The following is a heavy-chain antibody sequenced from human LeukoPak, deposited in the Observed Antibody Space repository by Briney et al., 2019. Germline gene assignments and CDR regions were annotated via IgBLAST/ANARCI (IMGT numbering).Heavy chain of an antibody. J-gene: IGHJ4*02. V-gene: IGHV4-34*01. D-gene: IGHD1-1*01. Sequence: PSETLSLTCAVYGGSFSGYYWSWIRQPPGKGLEWIGEINHSGSTNYNPSLKSRVTISVDTSKNQYSLKLSSVTAADTAVYYCARDPGTYFDYWGQGTLVTVSS. CDR3: ARDPGTYFDY. CDR2: INHSGST. CDR1: GGSFSGYY.